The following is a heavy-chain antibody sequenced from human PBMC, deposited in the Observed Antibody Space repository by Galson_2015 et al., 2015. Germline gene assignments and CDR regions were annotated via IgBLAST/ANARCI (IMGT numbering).Heavy chain of an antibody. J-gene: IGHJ4*02. CDR3: ARVRYFFDSSGYYYPPYYFDY. CDR2: IIPIFGIA. V-gene: IGHV1-69*10. CDR1: GYTFTSYY. Sequence: SVKVSCKASGYTFTSYYMHWVRQAPGQGLEWMGGIIPIFGIANYAQKFQGRVTITADKSTSTAYMELSSLRSEDTAVYYCARVRYFFDSSGYYYPPYYFDYWGQGTLVTVSS. D-gene: IGHD3-22*01.